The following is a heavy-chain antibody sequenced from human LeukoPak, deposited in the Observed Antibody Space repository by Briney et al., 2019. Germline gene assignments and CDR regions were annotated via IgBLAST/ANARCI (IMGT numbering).Heavy chain of an antibody. J-gene: IGHJ6*03. Sequence: GGSLRLSCAASGFTFSSYAMHWVRQAPGKGLEWVAVISYDGSNKYYADSVKGRFTISRDNSKNTLYLQMNSLRAEDTAVYYCARDPYSGSYSAYYYYYMDVWGKGTTVTVSS. CDR1: GFTFSSYA. CDR2: ISYDGSNK. D-gene: IGHD1-26*01. CDR3: ARDPYSGSYSAYYYYYMDV. V-gene: IGHV3-30*04.